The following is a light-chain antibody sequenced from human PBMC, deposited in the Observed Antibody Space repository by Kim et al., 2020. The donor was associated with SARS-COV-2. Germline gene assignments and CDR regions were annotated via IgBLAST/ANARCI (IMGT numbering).Light chain of an antibody. CDR2: GAS. CDR1: QSVSSN. J-gene: IGKJ4*01. CDR3: QQYNNWPPLT. V-gene: IGKV3-15*01. Sequence: VYPGERATRSCRASQSVSSNLAWYQQKPGQAPRLLIYGASTRATGIPARFSGSGSVTEFTLTISSLQSEDFAVYYCQQYNNWPPLTFGGGTKVEI.